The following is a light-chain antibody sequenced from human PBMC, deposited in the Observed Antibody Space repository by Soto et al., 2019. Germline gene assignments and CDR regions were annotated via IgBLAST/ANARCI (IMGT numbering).Light chain of an antibody. Sequence: EVVMTQSPASLSVSPGERATLSCRASESVTTNLAWYQQKPGQAPRLLIYGASNRATGVPARFSGSRSGTEFTLTISSLQSADFAVYYCQQYNKWPSTFGQGTKVDI. CDR1: ESVTTN. V-gene: IGKV3-15*01. CDR3: QQYNKWPST. CDR2: GAS. J-gene: IGKJ1*01.